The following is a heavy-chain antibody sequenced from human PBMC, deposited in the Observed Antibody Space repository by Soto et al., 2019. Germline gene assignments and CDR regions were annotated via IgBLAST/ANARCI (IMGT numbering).Heavy chain of an antibody. D-gene: IGHD3-22*01. J-gene: IGHJ6*02. V-gene: IGHV3-48*03. CDR3: ARTYYYDSSGYYYYYYGMDV. Sequence: EVQLVESGGGLVQPGGSLRLSCAASGFTFSSYEMNWVRQAPGKGLEWVSYISSSGSTIYYADSVKGRFTISRDNAKNSLYLQMNRLRAEDTAVYYCARTYYYDSSGYYYYYYGMDVWGQGTTVTVSS. CDR2: ISSSGSTI. CDR1: GFTFSSYE.